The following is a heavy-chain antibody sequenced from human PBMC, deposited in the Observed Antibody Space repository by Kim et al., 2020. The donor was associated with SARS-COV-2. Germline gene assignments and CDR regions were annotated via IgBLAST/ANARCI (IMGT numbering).Heavy chain of an antibody. CDR1: GFTFSSYG. CDR2: IWYDGSNK. J-gene: IGHJ4*02. V-gene: IGHV3-33*01. Sequence: GGSLRLSCAASGFTFSSYGMHWVRQAPGKGLEWVAVIWYDGSNKYYADSVKGRFTISRDNSKNTLYLQMNSLRAEDTAVYYCVQGGSYYDSSGYVGYWGQGTLVTVSS. D-gene: IGHD3-22*01. CDR3: VQGGSYYDSSGYVGY.